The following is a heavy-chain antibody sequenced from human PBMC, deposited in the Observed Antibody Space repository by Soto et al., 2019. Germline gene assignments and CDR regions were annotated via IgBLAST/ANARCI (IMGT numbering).Heavy chain of an antibody. Sequence: LRLSCAASGFIFSNYAMSWVRQAPVIVLEWVSAISGSGATTYYPDSVKGRFTISRDNSKNTLYLQMNNLRADDTAVYYCTKGGIPRRYNIPKVDFDYWGQGSLVTVSS. J-gene: IGHJ4*02. D-gene: IGHD1-1*01. CDR3: TKGGIPRRYNIPKVDFDY. CDR1: GFIFSNYA. V-gene: IGHV3-23*01. CDR2: ISGSGATT.